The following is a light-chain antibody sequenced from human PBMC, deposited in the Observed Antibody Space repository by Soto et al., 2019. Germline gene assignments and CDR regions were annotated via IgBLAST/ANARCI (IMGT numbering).Light chain of an antibody. CDR3: QQIHSTSSYT. CDR2: AAS. Sequence: DFQMTQSPSSLSASVGDRVTITCRASQNIRNYLNWYQQRPGKTPNLLVYAASNLRSGVPSRFSGSGSGTDFTLTISSLQPEDFATYYCQQIHSTSSYTFGQGTRVDIK. V-gene: IGKV1-39*01. CDR1: QNIRNY. J-gene: IGKJ2*01.